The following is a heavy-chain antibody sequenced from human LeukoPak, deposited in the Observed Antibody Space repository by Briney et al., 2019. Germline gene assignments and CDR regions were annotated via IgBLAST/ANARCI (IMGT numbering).Heavy chain of an antibody. V-gene: IGHV3-23*01. J-gene: IGHJ6*02. CDR2: ISGSDDST. CDR3: ARGHYGLDV. CDR1: GFTFSSYA. Sequence: GGSLRLSCAASGFTFSSYAMSWVRQAPGKGLEWVSTISGSDDSTYYADSVKGRFTISRDNAKNSLYLQMNSLRAEDTAVYYCARGHYGLDVWGQGTTVTVSS.